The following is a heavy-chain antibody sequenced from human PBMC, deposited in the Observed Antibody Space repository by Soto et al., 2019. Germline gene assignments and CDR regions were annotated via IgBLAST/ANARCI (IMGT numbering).Heavy chain of an antibody. CDR1: GGSISSYY. V-gene: IGHV4-59*01. D-gene: IGHD6-13*01. CDR2: IYYSGST. Sequence: TLSLTCTVSGGSISSYYWSWIRQPPGKGLEWIGYIYYSGSTNYNPSLKSRVTISVDTSKNQFSLKLSSVTAADTAVYYCAREGYSSSWYAPWFDPWGQGTLVTVSS. CDR3: AREGYSSSWYAPWFDP. J-gene: IGHJ5*02.